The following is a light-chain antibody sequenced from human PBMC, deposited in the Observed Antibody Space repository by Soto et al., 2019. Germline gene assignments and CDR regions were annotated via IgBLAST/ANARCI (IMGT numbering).Light chain of an antibody. CDR3: QLVYVYPST. CDR1: RGISSY. J-gene: IGKJ4*01. CDR2: AAS. V-gene: IGKV1-9*01. Sequence: IQLTQSPSSLSASVGDRVTITCRASRGISSYLGWYQQKPGKAPNLLIYAASTLQSGVPSRFSGGGSGTDFTLTISSLQPEDFATYYCQLVYVYPSTFGGGTKVEIK.